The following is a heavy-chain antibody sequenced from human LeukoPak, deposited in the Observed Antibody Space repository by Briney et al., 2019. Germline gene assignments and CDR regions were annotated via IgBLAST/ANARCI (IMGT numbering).Heavy chain of an antibody. CDR1: GFTFSSYS. Sequence: PGGSLRLSCAASGFTFSSYSMNWVRQAPGKGLEWVSSISSSSSYIYYADSVKGRFTISKDNAKNSLYLQMNSLRAEDTAVYYCARDLAVAGTFVLWGQGTLVTVSS. V-gene: IGHV3-21*01. J-gene: IGHJ4*02. D-gene: IGHD6-19*01. CDR3: ARDLAVAGTFVL. CDR2: ISSSSSYI.